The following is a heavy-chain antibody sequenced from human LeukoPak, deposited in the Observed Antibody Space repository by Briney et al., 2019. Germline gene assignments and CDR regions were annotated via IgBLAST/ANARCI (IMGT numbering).Heavy chain of an antibody. J-gene: IGHJ3*01. CDR2: ISGSGGST. Sequence: GGSLRLPCAASGFTFSSYAMSWVRQAPGKGLEWVSAISGSGGSTYYADSVKGRFTISRDNSKNTLYLQMNSLRAEDTAVYYCAKRMIRGVNHDAFDLWGQGTMVTVSS. D-gene: IGHD3-10*01. CDR1: GFTFSSYA. CDR3: AKRMIRGVNHDAFDL. V-gene: IGHV3-23*01.